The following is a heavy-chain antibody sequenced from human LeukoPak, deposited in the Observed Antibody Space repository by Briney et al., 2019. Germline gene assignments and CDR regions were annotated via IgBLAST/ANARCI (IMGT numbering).Heavy chain of an antibody. V-gene: IGHV4-59*01. CDR1: GVSITSYY. Sequence: SETLSLTCTVSGVSITSYYWSWIRQPPGKGLEWIGYIHYSGSTNYSPSLKSRVTMSVDTSNNQFSLKLGSVTAADTAGYYCARDRYYYDSSGYSIFDYWGQGTLVTVSS. CDR3: ARDRYYYDSSGYSIFDY. D-gene: IGHD3-22*01. CDR2: IHYSGST. J-gene: IGHJ4*02.